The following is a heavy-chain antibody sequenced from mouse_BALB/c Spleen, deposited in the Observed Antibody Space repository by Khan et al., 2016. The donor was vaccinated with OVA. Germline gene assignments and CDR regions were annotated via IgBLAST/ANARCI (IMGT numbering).Heavy chain of an antibody. V-gene: IGHV3-2*02. D-gene: IGHD2-10*02. CDR2: ISYSGNT. CDR1: GYSITSDYA. J-gene: IGHJ2*01. CDR3: ARVYGGDFDY. Sequence: EVELVESGPGLVKPSQSLSLTCTVTGYSITSDYAWNWIRQFPGNKLEWMGFISYSGNTKYNPSLKSRISVTRDTSKNQFFLQLNSVTTEDTATYYCARVYGGDFDYWGQGNTLKVSS.